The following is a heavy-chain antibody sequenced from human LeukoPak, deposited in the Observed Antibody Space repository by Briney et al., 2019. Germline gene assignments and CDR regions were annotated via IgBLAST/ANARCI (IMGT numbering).Heavy chain of an antibody. Sequence: ASVKVSCQASGYTFPSYGISWVRQAPGQGLEWMGWISAYNGNTNYAQKLQGRVTMTTDTSTSTAYMELRSLRSDDTAVYYCARDLPGPWSYYFDYWGQGTLVTVSS. J-gene: IGHJ4*02. CDR1: GYTFPSYG. D-gene: IGHD2-8*02. CDR3: ARDLPGPWSYYFDY. CDR2: ISAYNGNT. V-gene: IGHV1-18*04.